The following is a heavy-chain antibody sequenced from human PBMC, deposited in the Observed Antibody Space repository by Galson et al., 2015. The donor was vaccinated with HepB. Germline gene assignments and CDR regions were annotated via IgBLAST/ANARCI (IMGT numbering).Heavy chain of an antibody. D-gene: IGHD6-19*01. CDR1: GFTFSNYA. CDR3: AKVHQWLVLGDAFDI. V-gene: IGHV3-23*01. Sequence: SLRLSCAASGFTFSNYAMNWVRQAPGKGLEWVSSISSSGGTTNYADSVRGRFTISRDNSKNTLYLQMNSLRAEDTAVYYCAKVHQWLVLGDAFDIWGQGTMVTVSS. CDR2: ISSSGGTT. J-gene: IGHJ3*02.